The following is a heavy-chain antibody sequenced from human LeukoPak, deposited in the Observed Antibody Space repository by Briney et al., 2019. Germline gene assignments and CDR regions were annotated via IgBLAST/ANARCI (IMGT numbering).Heavy chain of an antibody. D-gene: IGHD2-2*02. CDR3: PRHVLVVVPAAIRPYNWFDP. Sequence: PSETLSLTCIVSGGSISSSIYYWAWVRQPPGKGLEWIGTVFYNGATQYSPSLRSRVTISINTSTNQFSLKLSSVTAADTAVYYCPRHVLVVVPAAIRPYNWFDPWGQGTLVTVSS. CDR1: GGSISSSIYY. J-gene: IGHJ5*02. CDR2: VFYNGAT. V-gene: IGHV4-39*01.